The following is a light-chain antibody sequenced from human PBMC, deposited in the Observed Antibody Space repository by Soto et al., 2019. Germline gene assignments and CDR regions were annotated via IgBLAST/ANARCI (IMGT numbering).Light chain of an antibody. V-gene: IGLV1-47*01. J-gene: IGLJ2*01. CDR3: QSYDSRLSVI. CDR2: RND. CDR1: DSNIGSNY. Sequence: QSVLTQPPSASGTPGQAVSISCSGSDSNIGSNYVYWYQQVPGMAPKLLIFRNDQRPSGVPDRFSGFKSGTSASLGISGLRPEDEADYYCQSYDSRLSVIFGGGTQLTVL.